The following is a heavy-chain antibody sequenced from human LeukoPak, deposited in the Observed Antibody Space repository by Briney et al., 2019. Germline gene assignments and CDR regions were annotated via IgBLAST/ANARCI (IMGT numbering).Heavy chain of an antibody. CDR2: INPNSGGT. J-gene: IGHJ5*02. D-gene: IGHD3-22*01. CDR3: PRDVTYYDSGGYPTANWFDP. CDR1: GYTFTDYY. V-gene: IGHV1-2*02. Sequence: ASVKVSCKASGYTFTDYYMHWVRQAPGQDLEWMGWINPNSGGTNYAQKFQGRVTMTRDTSISTAYMELSRLRSDDTYVYYCPRDVTYYDSGGYPTANWFDPWGQGTLVTVSS.